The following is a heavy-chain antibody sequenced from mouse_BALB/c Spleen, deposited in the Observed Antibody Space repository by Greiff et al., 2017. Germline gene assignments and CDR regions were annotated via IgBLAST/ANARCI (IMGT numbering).Heavy chain of an antibody. CDR3: ARIYYDGYFDY. CDR1: GFNIKDTY. Sequence: EVQLQQSGAELVKPGASVKLSCTASGFNIKDTYMHWVKQRPEQGLEWIGRIDPANGNTKYDPKFQGKATITADTSSNTAYLQLSSLTSEDTAVYYCARIYYDGYFDYWGQGTTLTVSS. V-gene: IGHV14-3*02. CDR2: IDPANGNT. J-gene: IGHJ2*01. D-gene: IGHD2-4*01.